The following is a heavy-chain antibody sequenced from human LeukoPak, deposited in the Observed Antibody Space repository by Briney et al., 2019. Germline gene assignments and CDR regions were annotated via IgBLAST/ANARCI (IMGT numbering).Heavy chain of an antibody. V-gene: IGHV4-59*01. CDR2: IYYSAST. J-gene: IGHJ4*02. Sequence: PSETLSLTCTVSSGSINSYYWSWLRQPPGKGLEWIGYIYYSASTNYNPSLKRRVTISVDASKNQVSLKLSSVTAADTAVYYCARVYCTNGVCPFDYWGQGTLVTVSS. CDR3: ARVYCTNGVCPFDY. CDR1: SGSINSYY. D-gene: IGHD2-8*01.